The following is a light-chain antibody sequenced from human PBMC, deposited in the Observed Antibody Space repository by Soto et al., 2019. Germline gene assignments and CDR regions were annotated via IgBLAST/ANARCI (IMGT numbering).Light chain of an antibody. CDR2: DVS. Sequence: QSVLTQSASVSGSPGQSITISCTGTSSDVGAYNYVSWYQQHPGKAPKLIIYDVSNRPSGVSNRFSGPNYRNTASLTISALQAEDEADYYCSSFTSSRTRVFGTGTKITVL. J-gene: IGLJ1*01. CDR3: SSFTSSRTRV. V-gene: IGLV2-14*01. CDR1: SSDVGAYNY.